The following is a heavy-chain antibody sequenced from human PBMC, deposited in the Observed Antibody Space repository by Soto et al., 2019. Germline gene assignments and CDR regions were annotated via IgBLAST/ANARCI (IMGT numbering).Heavy chain of an antibody. Sequence: QVHLVESGGGVVQPGRSLRLSCAASGFSFSTYGMHWVRQAPGKGLEWVAFISNDGSNKYYADSVKGRFTISRDNSKNTLYLQMNSLEAGNTVVYSFAKEFGTSWAFASWGQGTLFTVSS. CDR1: GFSFSTYG. J-gene: IGHJ4*02. CDR2: ISNDGSNK. V-gene: IGHV3-30*18. CDR3: AKEFGTSWAFAS. D-gene: IGHD1-7*01.